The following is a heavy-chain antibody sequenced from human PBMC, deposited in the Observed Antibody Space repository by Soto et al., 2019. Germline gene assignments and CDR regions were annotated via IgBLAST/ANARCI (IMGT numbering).Heavy chain of an antibody. CDR1: GFSLSNARMG. D-gene: IGHD3-3*01. CDR2: IFSNDEK. Sequence: GSGPTLENPTETLTLTCTVSGFSLSNARMGVSWIRQPPGKALEWLAHIFSNDEKSYSTSLKSRLTISKDTSKSQVVLTMTNMDPVDTATYYCARIPRDPRYDFWSGYYLPDYWGQGTLVTVSS. V-gene: IGHV2-26*01. CDR3: ARIPRDPRYDFWSGYYLPDY. J-gene: IGHJ4*02.